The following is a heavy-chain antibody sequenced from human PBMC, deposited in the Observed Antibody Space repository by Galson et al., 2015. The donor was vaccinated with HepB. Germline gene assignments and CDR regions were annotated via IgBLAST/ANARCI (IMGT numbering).Heavy chain of an antibody. CDR1: GYTFTGYY. Sequence: SVKVSCKASGYTFTGYYMHWVRHAPGQGLEWMGWINPNSGGTNYAQKFQGRVTMTRDTSISTAYMELSRLRSDDTAVYYCARGVRGSSSSVVPGFWGQGTLVTVSS. J-gene: IGHJ4*02. CDR2: INPNSGGT. D-gene: IGHD6-6*01. CDR3: ARGVRGSSSSVVPGF. V-gene: IGHV1-2*02.